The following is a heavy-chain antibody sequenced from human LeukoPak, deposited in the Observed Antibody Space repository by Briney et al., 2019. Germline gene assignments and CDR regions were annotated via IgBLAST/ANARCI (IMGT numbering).Heavy chain of an antibody. V-gene: IGHV4-30-2*01. CDR2: IYHSGST. CDR1: GGSISSGGYS. D-gene: IGHD5-24*01. CDR3: ARVYNGASEV. J-gene: IGHJ4*02. Sequence: SETLSLTCAVSGGSISSGGYSWSWIRQPPGKGLEWIGYIYHSGSTYYNPSLKSRATISVDRSKNQFSLKLSSVTAADTAVYYCARVYNGASEVWGQGTLVTVSS.